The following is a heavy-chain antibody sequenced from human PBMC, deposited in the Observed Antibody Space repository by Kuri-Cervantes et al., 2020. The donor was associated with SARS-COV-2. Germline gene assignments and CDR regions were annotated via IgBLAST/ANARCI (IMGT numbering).Heavy chain of an antibody. V-gene: IGHV3-74*01. Sequence: GGSLRLSCAASGFTFSSHWMHWVRQAPGKGLVWVSRINSDGSSTSYADSVKGRFTITRDNAKNTLYLQMNSLRAEDTAVYYCASLSNLEWLPPWGQGTLVTVSS. CDR3: ASLSNLEWLPP. D-gene: IGHD3-3*01. CDR2: INSDGSST. CDR1: GFTFSSHW. J-gene: IGHJ5*02.